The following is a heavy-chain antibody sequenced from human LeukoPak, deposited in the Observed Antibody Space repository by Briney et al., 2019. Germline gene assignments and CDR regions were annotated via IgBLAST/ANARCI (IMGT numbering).Heavy chain of an antibody. D-gene: IGHD3-10*01. J-gene: IGHJ4*02. CDR3: AKTATVRGVIEYYFDY. V-gene: IGHV3-30*02. CDR1: GFTFSSYG. CDR2: IRYDGSNK. Sequence: SGGSLRLSCAASGFTFSSYGMHWVRQAPGKGLEWVAFIRYDGSNKYYADSVKGRFTISRDNSKNTLYLQMNSLRAEDTAVYYCAKTATVRGVIEYYFDYWGQGTLVTVSS.